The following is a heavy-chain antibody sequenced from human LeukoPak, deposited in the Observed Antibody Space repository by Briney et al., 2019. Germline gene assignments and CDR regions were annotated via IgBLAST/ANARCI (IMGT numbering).Heavy chain of an antibody. CDR1: AFIFSGHW. J-gene: IGHJ4*02. CDR2: INSDGSST. CDR3: PRYNWNSAPFDY. D-gene: IGHD1-7*01. V-gene: IGHV3-74*01. Sequence: GGSLRLSCEGSAFIFSGHWMNWVRQAPGKGLVWVSRINSDGSSTSYADSVKGRFTISRDNAKNTLYLQMNSLRAEDTAVYYCPRYNWNSAPFDYWGQGTLVTVSS.